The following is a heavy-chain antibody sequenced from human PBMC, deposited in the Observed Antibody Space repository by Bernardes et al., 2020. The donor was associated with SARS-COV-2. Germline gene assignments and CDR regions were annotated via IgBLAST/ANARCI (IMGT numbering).Heavy chain of an antibody. CDR2: IYYSGST. Sequence: SETLSLTCTVSGGSISSSSYYWGWIRQPPGKGLEWIGSIYYSGSTYYNPSLKSRVTISVDTSKNQFSLKLSSVTAADTAVYYCARHAWQQRNWFDPWGQGTLVTVSS. V-gene: IGHV4-39*01. J-gene: IGHJ5*02. CDR1: GGSISSSSYY. CDR3: ARHAWQQRNWFDP. D-gene: IGHD6-13*01.